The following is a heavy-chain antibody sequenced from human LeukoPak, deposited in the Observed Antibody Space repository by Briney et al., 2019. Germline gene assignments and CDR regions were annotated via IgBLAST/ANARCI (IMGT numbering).Heavy chain of an antibody. J-gene: IGHJ4*02. CDR3: ASNPLADIVANYFDY. V-gene: IGHV3-30-3*01. Sequence: GGSLRLSCAASGFTFSSYAMHWVRQAPGKGLEWVAVISYDGSNRYYADSVKGRFTISRDNSKNTLYLQMNSLRAEDTAVYYCASNPLADIVANYFDYWGQGTLVTVSS. D-gene: IGHD5-12*01. CDR1: GFTFSSYA. CDR2: ISYDGSNR.